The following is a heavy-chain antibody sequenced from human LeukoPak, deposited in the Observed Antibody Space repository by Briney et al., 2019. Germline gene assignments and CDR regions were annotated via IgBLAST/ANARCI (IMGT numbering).Heavy chain of an antibody. CDR1: GYTFTGYY. Sequence: GASVKVSCKASGYTFTGYYMHWVRQAPGQGLEWMGWINPNSGGTNYAQKFQGWVTMTRDTSISTAYMELSRLRSDDTAVYYCARVVVVAATRGTWYFDLWGRGTLVTVSS. J-gene: IGHJ2*01. V-gene: IGHV1-2*04. D-gene: IGHD2-15*01. CDR3: ARVVVVAATRGTWYFDL. CDR2: INPNSGGT.